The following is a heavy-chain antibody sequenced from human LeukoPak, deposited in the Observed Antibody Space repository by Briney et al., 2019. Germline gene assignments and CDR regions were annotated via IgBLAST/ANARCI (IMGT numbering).Heavy chain of an antibody. CDR3: AREGGFYRSLDY. Sequence: SETLSLTCTVSGGSVINTNWWTWVRQPPGKGLEWIGEVHLDGRTNYNPSLESRLTMSVDVSENQVSLKLTSVTAADTAVYYCAREGGFYRSLDYSGQGTLVTVSS. V-gene: IGHV4-4*02. CDR1: GGSVINTNW. D-gene: IGHD3-3*01. J-gene: IGHJ4*02. CDR2: VHLDGRT.